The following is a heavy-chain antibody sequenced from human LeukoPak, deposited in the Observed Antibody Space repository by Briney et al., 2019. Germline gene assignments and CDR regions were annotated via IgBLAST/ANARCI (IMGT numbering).Heavy chain of an antibody. CDR2: INHSGRT. CDR1: GGSFSGYY. V-gene: IGHV4-34*01. CDR3: ARAPHRSWLPRGDYFDY. J-gene: IGHJ4*02. D-gene: IGHD6-19*01. Sequence: SETLSLTCGVYGGSFSGYYWSWIRQPPGKGLEWIGEINHSGRTTYNPSLKSRVTISVDTSKNQFSLKVSSVTAADTAVYYCARAPHRSWLPRGDYFDYWGQGTLVTVSS.